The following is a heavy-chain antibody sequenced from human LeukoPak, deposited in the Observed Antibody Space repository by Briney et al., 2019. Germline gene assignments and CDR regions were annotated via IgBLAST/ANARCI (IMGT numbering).Heavy chain of an antibody. CDR1: GGSFSSGSYY. CDR2: IYYSGST. V-gene: IGHV4-61*01. D-gene: IGHD1-7*01. CDR3: ARDRKLLYYYYYGMDV. J-gene: IGHJ6*02. Sequence: SETLSLTCTVSGGSFSSGSYYWSWIRQPPGKGLEWIGYIYYSGSTNYNPSLRSRVTISVDTSKNQFSLKLSSVTAADTAVYYCARDRKLLYYYYYGMDVWGQGTTVTVSS.